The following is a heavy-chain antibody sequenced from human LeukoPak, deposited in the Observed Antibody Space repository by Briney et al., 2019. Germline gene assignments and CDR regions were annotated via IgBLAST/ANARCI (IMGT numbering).Heavy chain of an antibody. CDR2: ISSSASTI. D-gene: IGHD2-15*01. CDR3: ARVRIYTPDAFDI. CDR1: GFTLSDYY. V-gene: IGHV3-11*01. J-gene: IGHJ3*02. Sequence: PGGSLRLSCAASGFTLSDYYMSWIRQAPGKGLEWVSYISSSASTIYYADSVTGRFTISRDNAKNSLYLQMNSLRAEDTAVYYCARVRIYTPDAFDIWGQGTMVTVSS.